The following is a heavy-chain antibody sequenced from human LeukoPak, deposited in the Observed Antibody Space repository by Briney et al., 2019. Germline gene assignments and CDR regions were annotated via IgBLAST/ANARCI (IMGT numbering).Heavy chain of an antibody. CDR2: ISGSGGST. J-gene: IGHJ4*02. D-gene: IGHD3-3*01. CDR1: GFAFSSYA. CDR3: AKDLGYDLWSGYYERSAFDY. V-gene: IGHV3-23*01. Sequence: GGSLRLSCAASGFAFSSYAMSWVRQAPGKGLEWVSAISGSGGSTYYADSVKGRFTISRDNSKNTLYLQMNSLRAEDTAVYYCAKDLGYDLWSGYYERSAFDYWGQGTLVTVSS.